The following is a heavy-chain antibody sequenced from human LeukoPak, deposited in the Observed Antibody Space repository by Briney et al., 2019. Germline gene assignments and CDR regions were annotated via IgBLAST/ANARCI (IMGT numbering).Heavy chain of an antibody. J-gene: IGHJ4*02. Sequence: ASVKDSCKASGYTFTNHDFTWVRQAPGQGLEWLGWISAYKGKINYAKKFQARITLTIDTSTSTAYLELRSLRSDDTAVYYCARSVAGTSYFDYWGQGTQVTVSS. CDR2: ISAYKGKI. CDR1: GYTFTNHD. V-gene: IGHV1-18*01. CDR3: ARSVAGTSYFDY. D-gene: IGHD6-19*01.